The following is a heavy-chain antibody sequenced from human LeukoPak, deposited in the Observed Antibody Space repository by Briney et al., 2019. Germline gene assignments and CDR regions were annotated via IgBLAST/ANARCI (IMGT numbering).Heavy chain of an antibody. CDR2: IYSGGST. Sequence: GSLRLSCAASGFTVRSNYLNLVRQAPGKGLEWVPVIYSGGSTYYADSVKGRFTISRDNSKNTLYLQMNSLRAEDTAVYYCAREIAAAGTLDNWFDPWGQGTLVTVSS. J-gene: IGHJ5*02. CDR3: AREIAAAGTLDNWFDP. V-gene: IGHV3-53*01. CDR1: GFTVRSNY. D-gene: IGHD6-13*01.